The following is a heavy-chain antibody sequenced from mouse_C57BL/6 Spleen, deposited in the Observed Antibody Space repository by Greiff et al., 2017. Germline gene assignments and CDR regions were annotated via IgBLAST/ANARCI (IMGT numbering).Heavy chain of an antibody. J-gene: IGHJ1*03. V-gene: IGHV1-22*01. Sequence: EVHLVESGPELVKPGASVKMSCKASGYTFTDYNMHWVKQSHGKSLEWIGYINPNNGGTSYNQKFKGKATLTVNKSSSTAYMELRSLTSEESAVYYCARGLRSGYWYFDVWGTGTTVTVSS. CDR2: INPNNGGT. CDR1: GYTFTDYN. CDR3: ARGLRSGYWYFDV. D-gene: IGHD1-1*01.